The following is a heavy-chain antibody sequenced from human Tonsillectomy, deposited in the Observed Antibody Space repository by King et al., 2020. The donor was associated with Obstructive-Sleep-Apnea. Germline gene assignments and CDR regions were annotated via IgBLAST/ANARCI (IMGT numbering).Heavy chain of an antibody. V-gene: IGHV3-7*01. J-gene: IGHJ4*02. CDR3: ARESLGMVSFDY. Sequence: VQLVESGGGLVHPGGSLRLSCAASGFTFRSYWMSWVRQAPGKGLEWVANIKQDGSEIYYVDSVKGRFTISRDNAQNSLFLQMNSLRDEDTALYYCARESLGMVSFDYWGQGTLVTVSS. D-gene: IGHD7-27*01. CDR2: IKQDGSEI. CDR1: GFTFRSYW.